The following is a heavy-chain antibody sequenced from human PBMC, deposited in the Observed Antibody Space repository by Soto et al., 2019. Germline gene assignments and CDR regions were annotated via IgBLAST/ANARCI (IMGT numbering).Heavy chain of an antibody. Sequence: ASVKVSCKASGYTFTSYGISWVRQAPGQGLEWMGWISAYNGNTNYAQKLQGRVTMTTDTSTSTAYMELRSLRSDDTAVYYCARAGDDYGDYWDYYYYMDVWGKGTTVTVSS. D-gene: IGHD4-17*01. CDR2: ISAYNGNT. CDR3: ARAGDDYGDYWDYYYYMDV. CDR1: GYTFTSYG. J-gene: IGHJ6*03. V-gene: IGHV1-18*01.